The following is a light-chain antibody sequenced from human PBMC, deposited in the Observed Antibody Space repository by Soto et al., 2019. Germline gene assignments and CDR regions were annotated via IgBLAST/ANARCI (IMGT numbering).Light chain of an antibody. CDR1: SSDVGSYNL. J-gene: IGLJ1*01. CDR3: CSYAGSPNYV. CDR2: EGS. Sequence: QSVLTQPASVSGSPGQSITIPCTGTSSDVGSYNLVSWYQQHPGKAPKLMIYEGSKRPSGVSNRSSGSKSGNTASLTISGLQAEDEADYYCCSYAGSPNYVFGTGTKVTVL. V-gene: IGLV2-23*01.